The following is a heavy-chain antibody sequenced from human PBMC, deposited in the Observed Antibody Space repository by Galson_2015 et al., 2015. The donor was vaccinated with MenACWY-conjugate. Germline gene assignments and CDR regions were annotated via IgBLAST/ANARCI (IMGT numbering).Heavy chain of an antibody. Sequence: QSGAEVKKPGESLKISCKVSGSTISNYWIAWVRQMPGKGLDYMGIIHLVDSDTRYRPSFQGHVIISADKSINTAYLQWSSLKASDTAMYYCARHWGAFGEYVDWGQGALVTVSS. D-gene: IGHD3-16*01. J-gene: IGHJ4*02. CDR2: IHLVDSDT. CDR3: ARHWGAFGEYVD. CDR1: GSTISNYW. V-gene: IGHV5-51*01.